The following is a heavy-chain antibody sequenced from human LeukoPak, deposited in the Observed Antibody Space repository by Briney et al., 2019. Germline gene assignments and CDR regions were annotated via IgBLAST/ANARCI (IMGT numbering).Heavy chain of an antibody. Sequence: SETLSLTCTVSGGSISSYYWSWIRQPPGKGLEWIGYIYYSGSTNYNPSLKSRVTISVDTSKNQFSLKLSSVTAADTAVYYCARVEGFDFWSGPMDYWGQGTLVTVSS. CDR2: IYYSGST. CDR1: GGSISSYY. D-gene: IGHD3-3*01. CDR3: ARVEGFDFWSGPMDY. V-gene: IGHV4-59*01. J-gene: IGHJ4*02.